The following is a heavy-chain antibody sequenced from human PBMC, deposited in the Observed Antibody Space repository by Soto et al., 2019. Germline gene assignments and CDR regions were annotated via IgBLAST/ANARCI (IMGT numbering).Heavy chain of an antibody. V-gene: IGHV1-18*01. J-gene: IGHJ4*02. Sequence: QVQLVQSGAEVKKPGASVKVSCKASGYTFTSYAISWVRQAPGQGLEWMGWISAYNGNTNYAQKLQGRVTMTTDTSTSSASMELRSLRSDDTAVYYCARALFGDVVYDFDYWGQGTLVTVSS. D-gene: IGHD3-10*02. CDR2: ISAYNGNT. CDR1: GYTFTSYA. CDR3: ARALFGDVVYDFDY.